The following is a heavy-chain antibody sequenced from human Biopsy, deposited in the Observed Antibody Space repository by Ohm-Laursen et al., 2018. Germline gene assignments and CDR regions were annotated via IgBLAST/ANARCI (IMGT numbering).Heavy chain of an antibody. V-gene: IGHV4-39*01. J-gene: IGHJ5*02. Sequence: GTPSLTCAVSGGSISNNNYYWGWIRQPPGKGLEWIGSIFYRGSTHYKPSLKGRVNISVDTSKNQFSLKLNSVTAADTAVYYCARDYDTSDYYYVSWGQGTLVTVSS. CDR2: IFYRGST. CDR1: GGSISNNNYY. D-gene: IGHD3-22*01. CDR3: ARDYDTSDYYYVS.